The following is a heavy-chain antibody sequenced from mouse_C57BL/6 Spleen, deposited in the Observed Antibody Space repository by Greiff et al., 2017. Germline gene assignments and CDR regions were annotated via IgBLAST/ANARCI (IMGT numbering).Heavy chain of an antibody. Sequence: QVQLQQSGAELVRPGTSVKVSCKASGYAFTNYLIEWVKQRPGQGLEWIGVINPGSGGTNYNEKFKGKATLTADKSSSTAYMQLISLTSEYSAVYFDARRELYYGNYGGYYFDYWGQGTTLTVSS. J-gene: IGHJ2*01. D-gene: IGHD2-1*01. CDR2: INPGSGGT. CDR3: ARRELYYGNYGGYYFDY. CDR1: GYAFTNYL. V-gene: IGHV1-54*01.